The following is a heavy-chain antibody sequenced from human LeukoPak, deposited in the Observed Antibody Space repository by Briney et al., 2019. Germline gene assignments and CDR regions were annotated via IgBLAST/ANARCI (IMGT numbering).Heavy chain of an antibody. CDR1: GYSFTSYW. CDR3: ARHRYEPPYYYYYMDV. CDR2: IYPGDSDT. J-gene: IGHJ6*03. Sequence: GESLKISCKGSGYSFTSYWIGWVRQMPGKGLEWMGIIYPGDSDTRYSPSFQGQVTISADKSISTAYLQWSSLKASDTAMYYCARHRYEPPYYYYYMDVWGKGTTVTVSS. D-gene: IGHD1-1*01. V-gene: IGHV5-51*01.